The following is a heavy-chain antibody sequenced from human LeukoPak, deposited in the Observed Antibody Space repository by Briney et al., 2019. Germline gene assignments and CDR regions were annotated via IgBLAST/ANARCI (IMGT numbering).Heavy chain of an antibody. D-gene: IGHD3-9*01. Sequence: SETLSLTCAVYGGSFSGYYWSWIRQPPGKGLEWIGEINHSGSTNYNPSLKSRVTILVDTSKNQFSLKLSSVTAADTAVYYCARGEYFDWFDYWGQGTLVTVSS. CDR3: ARGEYFDWFDY. V-gene: IGHV4-34*01. CDR1: GGSFSGYY. CDR2: INHSGST. J-gene: IGHJ4*02.